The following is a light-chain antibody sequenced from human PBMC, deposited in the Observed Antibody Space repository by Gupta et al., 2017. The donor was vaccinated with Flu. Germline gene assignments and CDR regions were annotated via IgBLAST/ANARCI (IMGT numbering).Light chain of an antibody. Sequence: DIQMTTSPSSLSASVGDRVTCTCWDSQTISTYLHWYQQKPGKAPKTLIYAAATLQSGVPARFSGSGSGTEFTLTISSRQPEDFATYYCQQSFTTPISTFGHGTKVDVK. CDR2: AAA. CDR1: QTISTY. J-gene: IGKJ3*01. CDR3: QQSFTTPIST. V-gene: IGKV1-39*01.